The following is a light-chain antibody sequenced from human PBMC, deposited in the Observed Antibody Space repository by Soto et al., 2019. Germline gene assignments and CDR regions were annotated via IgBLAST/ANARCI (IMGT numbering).Light chain of an antibody. Sequence: EIVLTQSPATLSLSPGERATLSCRASQNISIYLAWYQQKPGQAPRLLIYGGSSRATGIPVRFSGSGSETDFTLTITRLEPEDFAMYYCQQYSSSPRAFGQGTKVDIK. J-gene: IGKJ1*01. CDR3: QQYSSSPRA. V-gene: IGKV3-20*01. CDR2: GGS. CDR1: QNISIY.